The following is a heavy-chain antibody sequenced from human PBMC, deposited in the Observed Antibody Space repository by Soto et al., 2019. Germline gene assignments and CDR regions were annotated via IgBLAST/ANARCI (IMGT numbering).Heavy chain of an antibody. D-gene: IGHD5-12*01. J-gene: IGHJ1*01. V-gene: IGHV3-30*04. CDR1: GFTFRSYA. CDR3: ARGEIDGYNYGYFQY. CDR2: ISHDGSNK. Sequence: QVRLVESGGGVLQPGRSLRLSCAASGFTFRSYAMHWVRQAPGQGLEWVAVISHDGSNKYYADSVKGRFTISRDTSKNTLYLQVNSLRAEDTAVYHCARGEIDGYNYGYFQYWGQGTLVTVSS.